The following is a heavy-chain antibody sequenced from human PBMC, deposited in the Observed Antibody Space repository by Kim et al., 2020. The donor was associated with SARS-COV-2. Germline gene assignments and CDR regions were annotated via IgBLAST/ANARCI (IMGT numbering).Heavy chain of an antibody. J-gene: IGHJ5*02. V-gene: IGHV4-39*01. CDR3: ARQETITIFGVVISPSWFAP. CDR1: GGSISSSSYY. D-gene: IGHD3-3*01. CDR2: IYYSGST. Sequence: SETLSLICTVSGGSISSSSYYWGWIRQPPGKGLEWIGSIYYSGSTYYNPSLKSRVTISVDTSKNQFSLKLSSVTAADTAVYYCARQETITIFGVVISPSWFAPWGQGTRVTVSS.